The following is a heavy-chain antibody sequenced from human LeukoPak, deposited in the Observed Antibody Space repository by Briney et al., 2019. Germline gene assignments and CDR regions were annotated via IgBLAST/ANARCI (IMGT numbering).Heavy chain of an antibody. CDR3: ARDPRNKGFDP. J-gene: IGHJ5*02. D-gene: IGHD1/OR15-1a*01. CDR1: GFTLSYYW. Sequence: GGSLRLSCAASGFTLSYYWMHWVRQGPGKGLVWVSTINGDGSSTNYADSVNGRFTISRDNAKRTLYLEMNSLRVEDTAVYYCARDPRNKGFDPWGEGTLVTVSS. V-gene: IGHV3-74*01. CDR2: INGDGSST.